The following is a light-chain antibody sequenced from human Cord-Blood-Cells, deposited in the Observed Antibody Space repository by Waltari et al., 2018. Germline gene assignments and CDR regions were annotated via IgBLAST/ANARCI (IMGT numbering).Light chain of an antibody. CDR1: SSNIGAGYD. V-gene: IGLV1-40*01. Sequence: PGQRVTISCTGSSSNIGAGYDVHWYQQLPGTAPKLLIYGNSNRPSGVPDRFSGSKSGTSASLAITGLQAEDEADYYCQSYDSSLSGYVFGTGTKVTVL. CDR3: QSYDSSLSGYV. J-gene: IGLJ1*01. CDR2: GNS.